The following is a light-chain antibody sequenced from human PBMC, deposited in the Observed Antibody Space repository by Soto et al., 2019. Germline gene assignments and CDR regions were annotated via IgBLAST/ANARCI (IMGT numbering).Light chain of an antibody. CDR2: GAS. CDR3: QQYETWPPLWT. CDR1: QRINSN. Sequence: EIVMTQSPATLSVSPGERATLSCRASQRINSNLAWYQQKPGQAPRLLIYGASTRATDIPARFSGSGSGTEFTLTISSLQSEDFALYYCQQYETWPPLWTFGQGTKVEVK. V-gene: IGKV3-15*01. J-gene: IGKJ1*01.